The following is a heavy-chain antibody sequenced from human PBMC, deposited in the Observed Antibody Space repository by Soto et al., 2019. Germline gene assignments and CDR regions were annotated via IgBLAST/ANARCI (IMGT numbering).Heavy chain of an antibody. CDR2: INSDGSST. D-gene: IGHD6-19*01. V-gene: IGHV3-74*01. Sequence: EVQLVESGGGLVQPGGSLRLSCAASGFTFSSYWMHWVRQAPGKGLVWVSRINSDGSSTSYADSVKGRFTISRDHAKKPLDLQVNSMRAEETAVYYCASVGWGGDFDYWCQGTLVTVSS. CDR3: ASVGWGGDFDY. CDR1: GFTFSSYW. J-gene: IGHJ4*02.